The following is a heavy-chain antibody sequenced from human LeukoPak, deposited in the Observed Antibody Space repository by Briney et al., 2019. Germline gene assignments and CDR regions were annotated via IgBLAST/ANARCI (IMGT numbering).Heavy chain of an antibody. CDR2: INPNSGGT. CDR1: GYTFTGYY. J-gene: IGHJ3*02. D-gene: IGHD1-26*01. V-gene: IGHV1-2*02. CDR3: ARDLKIVGATDAFDI. Sequence: WASVKVSCKASGYTFTGYYMHWVRQAPGQGLEWMGWINPNSGGTNYAQKFQGRVTMTRDTSISTDYMELSRLRSDDTAVYYCARDLKIVGATDAFDIWGQGTMVTVSS.